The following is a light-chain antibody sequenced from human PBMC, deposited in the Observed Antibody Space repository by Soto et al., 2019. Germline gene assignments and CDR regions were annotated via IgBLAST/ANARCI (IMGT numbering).Light chain of an antibody. CDR1: QSISSN. V-gene: IGKV3-15*01. Sequence: EIVMTQSPATLSVSPGERATVSCRASQSISSNLAWYQQKPGQAPRLLIYGASTRATGVPARFSGSGSGTEFTLTSSSLQSEDFALYYCQQYNNWPPWTFGQGTKVDIK. CDR3: QQYNNWPPWT. J-gene: IGKJ1*01. CDR2: GAS.